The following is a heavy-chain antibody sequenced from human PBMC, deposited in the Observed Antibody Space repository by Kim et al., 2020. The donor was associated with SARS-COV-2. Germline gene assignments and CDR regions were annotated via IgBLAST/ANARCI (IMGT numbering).Heavy chain of an antibody. CDR2: INPSGGST. Sequence: ASVKVSCKASGYTFTSYYMHWVRQAPGQGLECMGLINPSGGSTTYAQKFQGRVTMTRDTSTSTVYMELSSLRSEDTAVHYCAARGYGPRRGFDYWGQGTLVTVSS. CDR3: AARGYGPRRGFDY. J-gene: IGHJ4*02. D-gene: IGHD5-18*01. V-gene: IGHV1-46*01. CDR1: GYTFTSYY.